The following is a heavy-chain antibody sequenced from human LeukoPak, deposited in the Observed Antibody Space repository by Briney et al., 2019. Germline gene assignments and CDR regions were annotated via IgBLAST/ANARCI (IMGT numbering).Heavy chain of an antibody. CDR1: GYTLTELS. CDR3: ATPFSRQQRDYYYGMDV. D-gene: IGHD1/OR15-1a*01. CDR2: FDPEDGET. V-gene: IGHV1-24*01. Sequence: ASVKVSCKVSGYTLTELSMHWVRQAPGKGLEWMGGFDPEDGETIYAQKFQGRVTMTEDTSTDTAYTELSSLRSEDTAVYYCATPFSRQQRDYYYGMDVWGQGTTVTVSS. J-gene: IGHJ6*02.